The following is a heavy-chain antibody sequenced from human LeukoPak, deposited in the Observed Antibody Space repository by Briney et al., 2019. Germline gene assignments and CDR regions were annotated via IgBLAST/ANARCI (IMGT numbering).Heavy chain of an antibody. CDR1: GGSFSGYY. CDR3: ARDLRPWPV. J-gene: IGHJ6*04. CDR2: INHSGST. V-gene: IGHV4-34*01. Sequence: SETLSLTCAVYGGSFSGYYWSWIRQPPGKGLEWIGEINHSGSTYYNPSLKSRVTISLDTSKNQFSLTLSSVTAADTAVYYCARDLRPWPVWGKGTTVTVSS.